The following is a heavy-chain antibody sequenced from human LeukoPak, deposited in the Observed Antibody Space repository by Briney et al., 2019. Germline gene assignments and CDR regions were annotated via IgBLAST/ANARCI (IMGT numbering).Heavy chain of an antibody. CDR2: ISSSSSYI. D-gene: IGHD6-13*01. CDR3: ARELYSFFDY. J-gene: IGHJ4*02. Sequence: GGALRLSCAASGFTFSSYNMNWGRPAPGEGVEWVSSISSSSSYIYYADSVKGRFTISRDNAKNSLYLQMNSLRAEDTAVYYCARELYSFFDYWGQGTLVTVSS. V-gene: IGHV3-21*01. CDR1: GFTFSSYN.